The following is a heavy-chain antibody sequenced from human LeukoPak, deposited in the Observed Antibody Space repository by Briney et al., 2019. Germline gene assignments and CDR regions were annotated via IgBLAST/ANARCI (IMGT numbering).Heavy chain of an antibody. V-gene: IGHV3-11*04. D-gene: IGHD3-16*01. Sequence: GGSLRLSCAASGFIFRDYYMSWTRQAPGKGLEWVSYISHSSSTIHYADSVRGRFTISRDNAKSSLYLQMNSLRAEDTAVYFCARDYVGGSSNDYWGQGTLVTVSS. CDR1: GFIFRDYY. CDR3: ARDYVGGSSNDY. J-gene: IGHJ4*02. CDR2: ISHSSSTI.